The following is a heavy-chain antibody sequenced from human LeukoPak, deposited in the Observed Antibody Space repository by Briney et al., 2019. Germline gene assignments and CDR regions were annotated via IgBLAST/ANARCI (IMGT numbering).Heavy chain of an antibody. CDR2: MNPDGSGK. CDR3: AKDWVLRYFDWSLDAFDI. J-gene: IGHJ3*02. Sequence: GGSLRLSCVASGFTFSGSWMTWVRQAPGKGLEWVANMNPDGSGKYYVDSVKGRFTVSRDNAKNSVYLQMNSLRAEDTAVYYCAKDWVLRYFDWSLDAFDIWGQGTMVTVSS. CDR1: GFTFSGSW. D-gene: IGHD3-9*01. V-gene: IGHV3-7*03.